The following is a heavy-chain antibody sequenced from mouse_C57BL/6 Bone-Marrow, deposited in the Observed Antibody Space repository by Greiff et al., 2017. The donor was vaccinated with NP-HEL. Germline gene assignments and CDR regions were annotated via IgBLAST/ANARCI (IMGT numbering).Heavy chain of an antibody. CDR2: IYPGSGYT. Sequence: QVQLQQSGAELVRPGASVKLSCKASGYTFTDYYINWVKQRPGQGLEWIARIYPGSGYTYYNEKFKGKATLTAEKSSSTAYMQLSSLTSEDSAVYICARRWAYYYGYWGQGGTLTVST. D-gene: IGHD4-1*01. J-gene: IGHJ2*01. V-gene: IGHV1-76*01. CDR1: GYTFTDYY. CDR3: ARRWAYYYGY.